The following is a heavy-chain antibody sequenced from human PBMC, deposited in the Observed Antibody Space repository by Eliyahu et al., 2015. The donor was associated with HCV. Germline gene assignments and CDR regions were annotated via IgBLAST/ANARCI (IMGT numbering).Heavy chain of an antibody. CDR3: AKDGQSRVYYYGSGIPPSLDY. V-gene: IGHV3-23*04. CDR2: ISGSGGST. D-gene: IGHD3-10*01. Sequence: EVQLVESGGGLVQPGGSLRLSCAASGFTFSSYAMSWVRQAPGKGLEXVXAISGSGGSTYYADSVKGRFTISRDNSKNTLYLQMNSLRAEDTAVYYCAKDGQSRVYYYGSGIPPSLDYWGQGTLVTVSS. J-gene: IGHJ4*02. CDR1: GFTFSSYA.